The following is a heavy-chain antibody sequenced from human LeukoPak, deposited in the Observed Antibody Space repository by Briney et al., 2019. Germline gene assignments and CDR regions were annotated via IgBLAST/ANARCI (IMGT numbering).Heavy chain of an antibody. D-gene: IGHD3-22*01. CDR1: GITFSSYG. J-gene: IGHJ3*02. CDR2: ITSNGGRA. V-gene: IGHV3-64*01. CDR3: ARGGVYYDSSGYYAFDI. Sequence: PGGSLRLSGAASGITFSSYGMHWVRQAPGKGLEYVSTITSNGGRAFYATSVKGRFTISRDNSKNTLYLQMGSLRAEDMAVYYCARGGVYYDSSGYYAFDIWGQGTMVTVSS.